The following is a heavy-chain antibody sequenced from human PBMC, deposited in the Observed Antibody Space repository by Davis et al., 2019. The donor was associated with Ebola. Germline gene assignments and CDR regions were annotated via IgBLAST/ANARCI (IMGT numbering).Heavy chain of an antibody. CDR1: GGSISGYY. V-gene: IGHV4-59*12. CDR3: ARTFDI. Sequence: SETLSLTCTVSGGSISGYYWTWIRQPPGKGLEWIGSIYYSGSTYYNPSLKSRVTISVDRSKNQFSLKLSSVTAADTAVYYCARTFDIWGQGTMVTVSS. CDR2: IYYSGST. J-gene: IGHJ3*02.